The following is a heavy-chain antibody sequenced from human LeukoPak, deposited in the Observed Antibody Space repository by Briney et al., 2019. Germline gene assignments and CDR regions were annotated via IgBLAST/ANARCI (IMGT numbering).Heavy chain of an antibody. CDR3: VTIPGYSGYVTLDF. D-gene: IGHD5-12*01. V-gene: IGHV1-8*01. J-gene: IGHJ4*02. CDR1: GYTFTSYD. Sequence: GASVKVSCKASGYTFTSYDINWVRQATGQGLEWMGRMNPNSGNTGYAQKFQGRVTMTRNTSISTAYMELSSLRSEDTAVYYCVTIPGYSGYVTLDFWGQGTLVTVSS. CDR2: MNPNSGNT.